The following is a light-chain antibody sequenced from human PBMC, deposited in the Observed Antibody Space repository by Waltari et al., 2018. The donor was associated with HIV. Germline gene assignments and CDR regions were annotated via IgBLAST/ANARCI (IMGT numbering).Light chain of an antibody. Sequence: QSALTQPASVSGSPGQSITISCTGTSSDIGNYNLVSWYQQHPGKAPKLIIYEGIKRPSGVSNRLSGSQSSNTASLTISVLQAEDEADYYCCSYGGSSNWLFGGGTKLTVL. CDR1: SSDIGNYNL. CDR3: CSYGGSSNWL. J-gene: IGLJ2*01. V-gene: IGLV2-23*01. CDR2: EGI.